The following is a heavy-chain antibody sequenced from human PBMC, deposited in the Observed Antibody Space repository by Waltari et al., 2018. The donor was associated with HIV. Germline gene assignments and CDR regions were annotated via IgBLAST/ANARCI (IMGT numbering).Heavy chain of an antibody. V-gene: IGHV3-30*01. CDR1: GFTFSAYV. CDR2: ISYDGSDK. D-gene: IGHD3-22*01. J-gene: IGHJ4*02. Sequence: QVLLVESGGGVVQPGRSLRLSCAASGFTFSAYVMHWLRQAPGKGLEWVADISYDGSDKYHADSVKGRFTISRDNSRNTLYLQMNSLRPEDTAVYFCAREFYYDSTGYNSGFDYWGQGTLVTVSS. CDR3: AREFYYDSTGYNSGFDY.